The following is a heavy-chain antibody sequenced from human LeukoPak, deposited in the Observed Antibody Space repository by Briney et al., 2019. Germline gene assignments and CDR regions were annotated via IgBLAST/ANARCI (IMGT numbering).Heavy chain of an antibody. J-gene: IGHJ4*02. D-gene: IGHD2-2*01. CDR3: ATARGYCSSTSCSPDY. Sequence: GGSLRLSCAASGFTFSSYAMSWVRQAPGKGLEYVSAISSNGGSTYYANSVKGRFTISRDNSKNTLYLQMGSLRAEDMAVYYCATARGYCSSTSCSPDYWGQGTLVTVSS. V-gene: IGHV3-64*01. CDR1: GFTFSSYA. CDR2: ISSNGGST.